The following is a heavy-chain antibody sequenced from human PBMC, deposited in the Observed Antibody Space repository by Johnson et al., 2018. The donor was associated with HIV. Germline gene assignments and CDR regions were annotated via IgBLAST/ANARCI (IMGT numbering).Heavy chain of an antibody. J-gene: IGHJ3*02. V-gene: IGHV3-30*02. D-gene: IGHD2-2*01. CDR3: AKVLWEGDAFDI. Sequence: QVQLVESGGGLVQPGGSLRLSCAASGFTVSSNYMNWVRQAPGKGLEWVAFIRYDGSNKYYADSVKGRFTISRDNSKNRLDLQMNSLRAEDPAGYYCAKVLWEGDAFDIWGQGTMVPVSS. CDR2: IRYDGSNK. CDR1: GFTVSSNY.